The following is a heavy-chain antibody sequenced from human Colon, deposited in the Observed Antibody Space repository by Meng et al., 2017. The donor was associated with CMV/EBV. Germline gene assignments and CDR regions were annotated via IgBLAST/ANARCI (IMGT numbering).Heavy chain of an antibody. D-gene: IGHD3-3*01. CDR2: INQSGST. CDR1: GGSLSGYY. Sequence: VQLQQWGAGLFETSETLSLTCGDSGGSLSGYYWTWIRQSPGKGLEWIGEINQSGSTNYNPSLKSRVTVSVDTSKNQFSLRVTSVTAADSALYYCAREAGPFFGVIVYDSWGQGTLVTVSS. J-gene: IGHJ4*02. CDR3: AREAGPFFGVIVYDS. V-gene: IGHV4-34*01.